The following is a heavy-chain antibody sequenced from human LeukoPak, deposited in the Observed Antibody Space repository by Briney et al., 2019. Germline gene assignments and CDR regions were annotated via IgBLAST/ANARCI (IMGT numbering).Heavy chain of an antibody. CDR2: TNSDGSST. Sequence: GGSLRLSCAASGFTFSSYWMHWVRQAPGKGLVWVSRTNSDGSSTSYADSVKGRFTISRDNAKNTLYLQMNSLRAEDTAVYYCARGRWELLPGDYWGQGTLVTVSS. CDR3: ARGRWELLPGDY. V-gene: IGHV3-74*01. J-gene: IGHJ4*02. CDR1: GFTFSSYW. D-gene: IGHD1-26*01.